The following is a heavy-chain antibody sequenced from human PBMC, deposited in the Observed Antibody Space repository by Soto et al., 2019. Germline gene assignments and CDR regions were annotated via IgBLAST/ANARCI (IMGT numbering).Heavy chain of an antibody. D-gene: IGHD2-2*01. J-gene: IGHJ6*02. CDR2: IIPIFGTA. CDR1: GGTFSSYA. Sequence: GASVKVSCKASGGTFSSYAISWVRQGPGQGLEWMGGIIPIFGTANYAQKFQGRVTITADKSTSTAYMELSSLRSEDTAVYYCARAPVVPAAMRYYYYGMDVWGQGTTVTVSS. CDR3: ARAPVVPAAMRYYYYGMDV. V-gene: IGHV1-69*06.